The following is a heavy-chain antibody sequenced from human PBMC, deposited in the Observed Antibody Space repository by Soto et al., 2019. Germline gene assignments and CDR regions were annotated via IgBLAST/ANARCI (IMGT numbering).Heavy chain of an antibody. J-gene: IGHJ6*02. CDR3: ARSRSSGYYFRYYYYYGMDV. V-gene: IGHV1-69*13. CDR1: GGTFSSYA. CDR2: IIPIFGTA. D-gene: IGHD3-22*01. Sequence: ASVKVSCKASGGTFSSYAISWVRQAPGQGLEWMGGIIPIFGTANYAQKFQGRVTITADESTSTAYMELSSLRSEDTAVYYCARSRSSGYYFRYYYYYGMDVWGQGTTVTVSS.